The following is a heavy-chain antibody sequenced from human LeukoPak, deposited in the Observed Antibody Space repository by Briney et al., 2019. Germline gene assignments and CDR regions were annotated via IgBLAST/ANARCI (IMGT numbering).Heavy chain of an antibody. V-gene: IGHV5-51*01. CDR2: IYPGDSDT. CDR3: ARTSDYYDSSGYYIFDY. D-gene: IGHD3-22*01. Sequence: GESLTISCKGSGYSLTSYWIGWVRQMPGKGLEWMGIIYPGDSDTRYSPSFQGQVTISADKSISTAYLQWSSLKASDTAMYYCARTSDYYDSSGYYIFDYWGQGTLVTVSS. J-gene: IGHJ4*02. CDR1: GYSLTSYW.